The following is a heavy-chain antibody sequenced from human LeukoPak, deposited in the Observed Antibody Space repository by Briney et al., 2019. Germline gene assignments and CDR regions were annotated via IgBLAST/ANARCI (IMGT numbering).Heavy chain of an antibody. V-gene: IGHV3-66*01. CDR3: ARDRYSSSWYFWFDP. J-gene: IGHJ5*02. CDR2: IYSGGST. CDR1: GGSISSSNYY. Sequence: ETLSLTCTVSGGSISSSNYYWGWIRQPPGKGLEWVSVIYSGGSTYYADSVKGRFTISRDNSKNTLYLQMNSLRAEDTAVYYCARDRYSSSWYFWFDPWGQGTLVTVSS. D-gene: IGHD6-13*01.